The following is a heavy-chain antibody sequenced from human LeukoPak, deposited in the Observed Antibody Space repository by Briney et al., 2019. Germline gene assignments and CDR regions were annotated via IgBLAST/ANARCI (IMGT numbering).Heavy chain of an antibody. CDR2: ISSGSGYI. D-gene: IGHD6-13*01. V-gene: IGHV3-21*01. CDR1: GFTFSSYS. J-gene: IGHJ4*02. Sequence: GGSLRLSCAASGFTFSSYSMNWVRQAPGKGLEWVSSISSGSGYIYYADSVKGRFTISRDNAKNSLYLQMNSLRAEDTAAYYCATDSGSSWHKGLDYWGQGTLVTVSS. CDR3: ATDSGSSWHKGLDY.